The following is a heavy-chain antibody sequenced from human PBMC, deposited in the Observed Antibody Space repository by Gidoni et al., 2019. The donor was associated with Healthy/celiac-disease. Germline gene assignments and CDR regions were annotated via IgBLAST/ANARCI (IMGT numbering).Heavy chain of an antibody. V-gene: IGHV3-23*01. CDR1: GCTFSSYA. Sequence: EVQLLESGGGLVQPGGSLRISCAASGCTFSSYAMSWVRQATGKGLEWVSAISGSGGSTYYADSVKGRFTISRDNSKNTLYLQMTSLRAEDTAVYYCAKVTVTTVVTPALDYWGQGTLVTVSS. J-gene: IGHJ4*02. CDR2: ISGSGGST. D-gene: IGHD4-17*01. CDR3: AKVTVTTVVTPALDY.